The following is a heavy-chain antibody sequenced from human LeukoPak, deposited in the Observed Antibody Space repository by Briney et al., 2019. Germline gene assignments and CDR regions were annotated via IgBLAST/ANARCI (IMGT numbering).Heavy chain of an antibody. CDR2: ISSSSSYI. V-gene: IGHV3-21*01. Sequence: GGSLRLSCAASGFTFSSYSMNWVRQAPGKGLEWVSSISSSSSYIYYADSVKGRFTISRDNAKNSLYLQMNSLRAEDTAVYYCASLGWYSSGWYDYWGQGTLVTVSS. CDR3: ASLGWYSSGWYDY. J-gene: IGHJ4*02. CDR1: GFTFSSYS. D-gene: IGHD6-19*01.